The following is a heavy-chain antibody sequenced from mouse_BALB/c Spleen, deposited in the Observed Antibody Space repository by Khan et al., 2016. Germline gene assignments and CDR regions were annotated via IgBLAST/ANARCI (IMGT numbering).Heavy chain of an antibody. Sequence: VQLQQSGPELVKPGASVKVFCKASGYAFTSYNMYWVKQRHGKSLEWIGYIDPYNGGTSYIQKFKGKATLTVDKSSSTAYMHLNSLTSEDSAVYYCASGYVLAWFAYWGQGTLVTVSA. J-gene: IGHJ3*01. D-gene: IGHD2-2*01. CDR2: IDPYNGGT. CDR1: GYAFTSYN. V-gene: IGHV1S135*01. CDR3: ASGYVLAWFAY.